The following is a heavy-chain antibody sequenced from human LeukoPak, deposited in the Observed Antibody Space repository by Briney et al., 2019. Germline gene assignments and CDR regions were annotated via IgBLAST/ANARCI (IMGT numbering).Heavy chain of an antibody. CDR3: ARDGNRDGDIDV. CDR2: ISSGRPLI. Sequence: GGSLRLSCAASGFTFISYNMNWVRQGPGKGLERVSYISSGRPLIYYADSVKGRFTVSRDGAKSSVYLQMNSLRAEDSAVYYCARDGNRDGDIDVWGKGTTVTVSS. CDR1: GFTFISYN. V-gene: IGHV3-48*01. J-gene: IGHJ6*03. D-gene: IGHD1-1*01.